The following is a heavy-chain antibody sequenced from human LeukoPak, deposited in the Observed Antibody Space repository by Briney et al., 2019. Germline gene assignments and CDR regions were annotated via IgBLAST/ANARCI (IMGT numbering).Heavy chain of an antibody. V-gene: IGHV4-4*07. CDR1: GGSFNSYC. J-gene: IGHJ2*01. CDR2: IFSSGSN. CDR3: ARGLRYWYFDL. Sequence: PSETLSLTCTVPGGSFNSYCWTWIRQPAGKGLEWIGRIFSSGSNNYNPSLKSRVTMSVDTSKNQFSLKLSSVTAADTAVYYCARGLRYWYFDLWGRGTLVTVSP.